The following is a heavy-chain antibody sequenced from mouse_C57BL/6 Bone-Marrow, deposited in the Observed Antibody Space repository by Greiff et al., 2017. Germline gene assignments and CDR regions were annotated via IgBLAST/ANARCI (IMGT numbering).Heavy chain of an antibody. CDR2: ISSGSSNI. CDR1: GFTFSDYG. J-gene: IGHJ3*01. V-gene: IGHV5-17*01. Sequence: EVKLVESGGGLVKPGGSLKLSCAASGFTFSDYGMHWVRQAPEKGLEWVAYISSGSSNIYYADTVKGRFTISRDNAKNTLFLQMTSLRSEDTAMYYCARGRRGFAYWGQGTLVTVSA. CDR3: ARGRRGFAY.